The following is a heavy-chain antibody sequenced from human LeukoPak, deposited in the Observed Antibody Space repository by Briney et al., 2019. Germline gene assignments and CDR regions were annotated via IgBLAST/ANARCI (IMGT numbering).Heavy chain of an antibody. Sequence: ASVKVSCKASGYTFTGYYMHWVRQAPGQGLEWMGWINPNSGGTNYAQKFQGRVTMTRDTSISTAYMELSRLRSEDTAVYYCARASNPPMYYYDSSGYYADFDYWGQGTLVTVSS. CDR2: INPNSGGT. CDR1: GYTFTGYY. J-gene: IGHJ4*02. V-gene: IGHV1-2*02. CDR3: ARASNPPMYYYDSSGYYADFDY. D-gene: IGHD3-22*01.